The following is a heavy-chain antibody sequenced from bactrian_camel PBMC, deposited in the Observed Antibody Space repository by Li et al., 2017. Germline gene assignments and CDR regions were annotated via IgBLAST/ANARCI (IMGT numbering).Heavy chain of an antibody. CDR1: GYRYITSC. CDR3: AAGAYCAYCHTGWCAVYHD. CDR2: VDKRGEL. V-gene: IGHV3S53*01. D-gene: IGHD2*01. Sequence: HVQLVESGGGSVQAGGSLRLSCVASGYRYITSCVGWFRQAPGGPREGVATVDKRGELTYADFVKGRFTISKDRFNNNLYLQMNSLEPGDTSRYYCAAGAYCAYCHTGWCAVYHDWGKGTQVTVS. J-gene: IGHJ4*01.